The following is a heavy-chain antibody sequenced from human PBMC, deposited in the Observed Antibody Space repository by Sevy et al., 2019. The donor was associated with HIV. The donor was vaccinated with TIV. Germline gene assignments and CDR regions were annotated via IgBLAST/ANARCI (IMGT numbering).Heavy chain of an antibody. CDR2: TYYRSKWFH. Sequence: SQTLSLTCAISVDSVSSDTTSWNWVRQSPSRGLEWLGRTYYRSKWFHEYAVSVRSRLAINPDTSKNQLSLRLNSVTPDDTAVYYCLRQLDDIPGACDSWGQGTLVTVSS. CDR1: VDSVSSDTTS. CDR3: LRQLDDIPGACDS. V-gene: IGHV6-1*01. J-gene: IGHJ5*01. D-gene: IGHD1-26*01.